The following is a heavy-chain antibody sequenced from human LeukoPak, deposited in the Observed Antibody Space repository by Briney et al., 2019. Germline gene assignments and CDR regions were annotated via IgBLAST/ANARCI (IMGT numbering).Heavy chain of an antibody. V-gene: IGHV3-30*04. CDR3: LTPLITMIVVVITHTDY. Sequence: GGSLRLSCAASGFTFSSYAMHWVRQAPGKGLEWVAVISYDGSNKYYADSLKGRFTISRDNSKNTLYLQMNSLRAEDTAVYYCLTPLITMIVVVITHTDYWGQGTLVTVSS. D-gene: IGHD3-22*01. CDR2: ISYDGSNK. J-gene: IGHJ4*02. CDR1: GFTFSSYA.